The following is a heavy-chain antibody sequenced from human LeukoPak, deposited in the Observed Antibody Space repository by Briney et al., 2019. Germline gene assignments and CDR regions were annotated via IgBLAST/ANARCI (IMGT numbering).Heavy chain of an antibody. J-gene: IGHJ4*02. CDR1: AFTFSSYA. V-gene: IGHV3-30-3*01. CDR3: ARDFGHD. D-gene: IGHD3-10*01. CDR2: ISYDGSNK. Sequence: GGSLRLSCAASAFTFSSYAMHWVRQAPGKGLEWVAVISYDGSNKYYADSVKGRFTISRDNSKNTLYLQMNSLRAEDTAVYYCARDFGHDWGQGTLVTVSS.